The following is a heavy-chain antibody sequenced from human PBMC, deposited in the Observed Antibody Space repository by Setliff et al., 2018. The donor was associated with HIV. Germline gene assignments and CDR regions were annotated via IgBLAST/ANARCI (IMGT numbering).Heavy chain of an antibody. D-gene: IGHD6-13*01. CDR1: GGSINTDY. V-gene: IGHV4-4*07. CDR2: IPATGTI. CDR3: ERAQGRPTGSWWDHGSSWYLDS. Sequence: PSETLSLTCTVSGGSINTDYWIWIRQPAGKGLEFLGRIPATGTINYNPSLRSRHTLSVDTPNNQFSLKLTSATAADPAIYFCERAQGRPTGSWWDHGSSWYLDSWGQGVLVNVSS. J-gene: IGHJ5*01.